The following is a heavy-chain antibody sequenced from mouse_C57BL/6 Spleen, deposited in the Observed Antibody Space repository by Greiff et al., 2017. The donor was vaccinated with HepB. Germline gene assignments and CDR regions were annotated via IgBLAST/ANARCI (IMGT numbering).Heavy chain of an antibody. Sequence: VQLVESGAELMKPGASVKLSCKATGYTFTGYWIEWVKQRPGHGLEWIGEILPGSGSTNYNEKFKGKATFTADTSTNTAYMQRSSLTTDESAIYDCARGLLYYAMDYWGQGTSVTVSS. V-gene: IGHV1-9*01. CDR3: ARGLLYYAMDY. J-gene: IGHJ4*01. CDR2: ILPGSGST. CDR1: GYTFTGYW. D-gene: IGHD6-2*01.